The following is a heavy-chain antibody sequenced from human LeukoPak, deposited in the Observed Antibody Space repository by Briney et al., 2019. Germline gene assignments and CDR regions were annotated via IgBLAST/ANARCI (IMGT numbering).Heavy chain of an antibody. V-gene: IGHV4-59*12. J-gene: IGHJ5*02. Sequence: SETLSLTCTVSGGSISSYYWSWIRQPPGKGLEWIGYIYYSGSTYYNPSLKSRVTISVDTSKNQFSLKLSSVTAADTAVYYCARASCGGGTCYDSRGWFDPWGQGTLVTVSS. D-gene: IGHD2-15*01. CDR1: GGSISSYY. CDR2: IYYSGST. CDR3: ARASCGGGTCYDSRGWFDP.